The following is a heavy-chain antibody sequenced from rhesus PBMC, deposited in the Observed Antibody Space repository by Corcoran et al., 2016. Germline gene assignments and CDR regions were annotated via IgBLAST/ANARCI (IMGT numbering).Heavy chain of an antibody. D-gene: IGHD2-27*01. V-gene: IGHV4-93*01. CDR2: IYSSGGST. CDR1: GGSISSSNW. J-gene: IGHJ1*01. Sequence: QVQLQESGPAVVKPSETLSLTCAVSGGSISSSNWWSWIRQSPGKGLEWIGGIYSSGGSTEYNPSLKSRVTISKDTSKNQFSLKLSSVTAADTAVYYCASPRVVFTAIEYFEFWGQGALVTVSS. CDR3: ASPRVVFTAIEYFEF.